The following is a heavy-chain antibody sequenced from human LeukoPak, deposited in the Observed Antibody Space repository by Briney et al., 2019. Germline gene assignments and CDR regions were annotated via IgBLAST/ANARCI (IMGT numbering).Heavy chain of an antibody. V-gene: IGHV3-23*01. CDR3: AKSKVPAAIGHYYYYGMDV. CDR1: GFTLSSYA. CDR2: ISGSGGST. J-gene: IGHJ6*02. D-gene: IGHD2-2*01. Sequence: GGSLRLSCAASGFTLSSYAMSWVRQAPGKGLEWVSAISGSGGSTYYADSVKGRFTISRDNSKNTLYLQMNSLRAEDTAVYYCAKSKVPAAIGHYYYYGMDVWGQGTTVTVSS.